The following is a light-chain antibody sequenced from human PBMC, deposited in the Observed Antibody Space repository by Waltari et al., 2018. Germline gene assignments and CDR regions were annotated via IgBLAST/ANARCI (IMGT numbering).Light chain of an antibody. CDR1: QTILYISNDQNY. CDR3: QKYYRRRT. Sequence: DIVMTQSPASLAVSLGERHTIHCKSSQTILYISNDQNYLAWYQQKPVQPPQLLIYWTSNRGVGVTDRFSGCGSETDFTLTISNLQAYDVSVYYCQKYYRRRTFGQGTRLEIK. CDR2: WTS. J-gene: IGKJ1*01. V-gene: IGKV4-1*01.